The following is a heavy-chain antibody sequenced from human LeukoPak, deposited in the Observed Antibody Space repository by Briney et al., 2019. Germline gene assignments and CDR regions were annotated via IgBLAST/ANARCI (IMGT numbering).Heavy chain of an antibody. J-gene: IGHJ4*02. CDR2: IYYSGST. CDR1: GGSISSGGYY. V-gene: IGHV4-31*03. Sequence: SETLSLTCTVSGGSISSGGYYWSWIRQHPGKGLEWIGYIYYSGSTYYNPSLKSRVTISVDTSKNQLSLKLSSVTAADTAVYYCATRASNAGATTNFDYWGQGTLVTVSS. D-gene: IGHD1-26*01. CDR3: ATRASNAGATTNFDY.